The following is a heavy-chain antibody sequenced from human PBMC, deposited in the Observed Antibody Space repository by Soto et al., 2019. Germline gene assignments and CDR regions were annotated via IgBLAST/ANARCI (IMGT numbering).Heavy chain of an antibody. Sequence: LSLTCAVYGGSFSGYYWSWIRQPPGKGLEWIGEINHSGSTNYNPSLKSRVTISVDTSKNQFSLKLSSVTAADTAVYYCARNGIAARPLDYWGQGTLVTVSS. D-gene: IGHD6-6*01. CDR3: ARNGIAARPLDY. CDR2: INHSGST. CDR1: GGSFSGYY. V-gene: IGHV4-34*01. J-gene: IGHJ4*02.